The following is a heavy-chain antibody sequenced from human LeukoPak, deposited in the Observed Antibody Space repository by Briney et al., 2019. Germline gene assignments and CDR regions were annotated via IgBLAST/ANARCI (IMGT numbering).Heavy chain of an antibody. J-gene: IGHJ5*02. D-gene: IGHD2-21*02. CDR2: ISNSADTR. Sequence: GGSLRLSCAASGFTFSDYYMSWIRQTPGKGLEWLAYISNSADTRKYADSVTGRFTISRDNAKNSVFLQMNSLRSEDTAVYYCARDHIVVVTATNWFDPWGQGTLVTVSS. CDR3: ARDHIVVVTATNWFDP. V-gene: IGHV3-11*01. CDR1: GFTFSDYY.